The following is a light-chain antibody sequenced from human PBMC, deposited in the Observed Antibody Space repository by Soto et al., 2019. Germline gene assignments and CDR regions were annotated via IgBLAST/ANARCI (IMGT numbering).Light chain of an antibody. Sequence: QSVLTQPPSVSGAPGQRVTISCTGSSSNIGAGYDVHWYQQLPGTAPKLLIYVNNNRPSGVPDRFSGSKSGTSASLAITGLQAEDEADYYCQSYDSSLSGWGVFGGGTKLTVL. CDR2: VNN. CDR3: QSYDSSLSGWGV. V-gene: IGLV1-40*01. CDR1: SSNIGAGYD. J-gene: IGLJ2*01.